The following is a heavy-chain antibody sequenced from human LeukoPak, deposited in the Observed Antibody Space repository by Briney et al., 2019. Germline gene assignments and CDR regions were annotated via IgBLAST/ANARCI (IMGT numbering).Heavy chain of an antibody. D-gene: IGHD6-13*01. J-gene: IGHJ6*02. CDR3: ARGGAAAGTWQEGNYYYYYGMDV. CDR1: GFTFSDYY. CDR2: ISSSGSTI. Sequence: GGSLRLSCAASGFTFSDYYMSWIRQAPGKGLEWVSYISSSGSTIYYADSVKGRFTISRDNAKNSLYLQMNSLRAEDTAVYYCARGGAAAGTWQEGNYYYYYGMDVRGQGTTVTVSS. V-gene: IGHV3-11*01.